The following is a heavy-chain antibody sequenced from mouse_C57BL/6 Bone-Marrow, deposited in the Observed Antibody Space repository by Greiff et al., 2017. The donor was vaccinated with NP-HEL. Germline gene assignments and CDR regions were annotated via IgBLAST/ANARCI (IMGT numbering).Heavy chain of an antibody. CDR2: IHPNSGST. J-gene: IGHJ3*01. CDR1: GYTFTSYW. D-gene: IGHD2-3*01. CDR3: ARGRDGYYFWFAY. Sequence: LVESGAELVKPGASVKLSCKASGYTFTSYWMHWVKQRPGQGLEWIGMIHPNSGSTNYNEKFKSKATLTVDKSSSTAYMQLSSLTSEDSAVYYCARGRDGYYFWFAYWGQGTLVTVSA. V-gene: IGHV1-64*01.